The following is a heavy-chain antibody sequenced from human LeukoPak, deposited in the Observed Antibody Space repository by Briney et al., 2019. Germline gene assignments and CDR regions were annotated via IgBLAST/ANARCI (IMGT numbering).Heavy chain of an antibody. CDR3: AKWGPFCSHSHCPALDY. CDR2: INRDGSES. CDR1: GFTFSDYW. J-gene: IGHJ4*02. D-gene: IGHD3-3*01. V-gene: IGHV3-7*01. Sequence: PGGSLRLSCAASGFTFSDYWMSWVRQAPGKGLEWVANINRDGSESYYGVSVKGRLTISRDNAKNSLFLQMSSLRADDTSVYYCAKWGPFCSHSHCPALDYWGQGALVTVSS.